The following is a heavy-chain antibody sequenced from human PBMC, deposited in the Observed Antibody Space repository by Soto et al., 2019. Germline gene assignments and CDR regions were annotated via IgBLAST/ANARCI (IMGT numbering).Heavy chain of an antibody. J-gene: IGHJ5*02. CDR2: IHYTGNT. V-gene: IGHV4-39*01. D-gene: IGHD4-17*01. Sequence: SETLSLTCTVSGASIISSHYYWGWVRQPPGKGLEWIGNIHYTGNTDYNPPLKSRVTISGDTSKNEVSLRLTSVTAADTAVYYCERQLKYGDRALFDPWGQGTQVTVSS. CDR3: ERQLKYGDRALFDP. CDR1: GASIISSHYY.